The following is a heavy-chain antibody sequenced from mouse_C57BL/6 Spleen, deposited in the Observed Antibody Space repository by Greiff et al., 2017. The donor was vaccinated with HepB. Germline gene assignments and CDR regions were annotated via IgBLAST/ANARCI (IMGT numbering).Heavy chain of an antibody. D-gene: IGHD2-13*01. CDR2: INPSSGYT. CDR3: ARFGDDAPFAY. Sequence: VQLQQSGAELARPGASVKMSCKASGYTFTSYTMHWVKQRPGQGLEWIGYINPSSGYTKYNQKFKDKATLTADKSSSTAYMQLSSLTSEGSAVYYCARFGDDAPFAYWGQGTLVTVSA. V-gene: IGHV1-4*01. CDR1: GYTFTSYT. J-gene: IGHJ3*01.